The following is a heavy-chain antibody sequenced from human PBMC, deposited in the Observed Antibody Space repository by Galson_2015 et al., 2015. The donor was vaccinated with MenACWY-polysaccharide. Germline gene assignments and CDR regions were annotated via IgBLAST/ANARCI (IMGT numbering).Heavy chain of an antibody. CDR1: GDSVSSHSAA. CDR3: ARDSITGTTRLYYYYYYGMDV. V-gene: IGHV6-1*01. Sequence: CAISGDSVSSHSAAWNWIRQSPSRGLEWLGRTYYRSKWYNDYAVSVKSRITINPDTSKNQFSLQLNSVTPEDTAVYYCARDSITGTTRLYYYYYYGMDVWGQGTTVTVSS. J-gene: IGHJ6*02. CDR2: TYYRSKWYN. D-gene: IGHD1-7*01.